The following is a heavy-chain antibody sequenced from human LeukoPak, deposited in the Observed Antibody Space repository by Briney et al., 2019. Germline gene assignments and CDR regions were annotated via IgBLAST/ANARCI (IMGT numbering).Heavy chain of an antibody. Sequence: PGGSLRLSCAASGFTFSSYAMHWVRQAPGKGLEWVAVISYDGSNKYYADSVKGRFTISRDNAKTSLFLQMNSLRAEDTAVYYCARGTRPDSSGYTYYYYGMDVWGQGTTVTVSS. CDR1: GFTFSSYA. D-gene: IGHD3-22*01. CDR2: ISYDGSNK. J-gene: IGHJ6*02. V-gene: IGHV3-30-3*01. CDR3: ARGTRPDSSGYTYYYYGMDV.